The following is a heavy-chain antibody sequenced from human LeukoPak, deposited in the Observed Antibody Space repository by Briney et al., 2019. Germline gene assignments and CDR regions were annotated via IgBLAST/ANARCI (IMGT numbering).Heavy chain of an antibody. CDR3: AKVYVGAGSDYYYMDV. Sequence: PGGSLRLSCAASEFTFSSYGMHWVRQAPGKGLEWVAVISYDGSNKYYADSVKGRFSISRDNSKNTLYLQMNSLRAEDTAVYYCAKVYVGAGSDYYYMDVWGKGTTVTVSS. CDR2: ISYDGSNK. J-gene: IGHJ6*03. CDR1: EFTFSSYG. D-gene: IGHD3-10*01. V-gene: IGHV3-30*18.